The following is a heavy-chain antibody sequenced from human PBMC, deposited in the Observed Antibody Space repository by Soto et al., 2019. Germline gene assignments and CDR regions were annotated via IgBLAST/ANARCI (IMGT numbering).Heavy chain of an antibody. CDR3: ARDVLDYGDYSNAFDI. Sequence: GGSLRLSCAASGFTVSSNYMSWVRQAPGKGVEWVSVIYSGGSTYYADSVKGRFTISRGNSKNTLYLQMNSLRAEDTAVYYCARDVLDYGDYSNAFDIWGQGTMVTVS. CDR1: GFTVSSNY. J-gene: IGHJ3*02. CDR2: IYSGGST. D-gene: IGHD4-17*01. V-gene: IGHV3-66*01.